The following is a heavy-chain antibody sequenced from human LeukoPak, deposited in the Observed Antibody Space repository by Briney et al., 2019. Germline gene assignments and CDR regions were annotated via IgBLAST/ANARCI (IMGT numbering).Heavy chain of an antibody. J-gene: IGHJ4*02. CDR2: IIPIFGTA. V-gene: IGHV1-69*05. CDR1: GGTFSSYA. D-gene: IGHD4-11*01. Sequence: SVKVSCKASGGTFSSYAISWVRQAPGQGLEWMGRIIPIFGTANYAQKFQGRVTITTDESTSTAYTELSSLRSEDTAVYYCARDRSVGVTSDYWGQGTLVTVSS. CDR3: ARDRSVGVTSDY.